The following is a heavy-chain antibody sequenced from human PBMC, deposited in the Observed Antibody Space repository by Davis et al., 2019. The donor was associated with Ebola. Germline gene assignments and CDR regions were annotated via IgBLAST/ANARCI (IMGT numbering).Heavy chain of an antibody. V-gene: IGHV3-53*01. CDR2: IYRDGRT. Sequence: GGSLRLSCAASGLIVSHKYMSWVRQASGKGLEWVSVIYRDGRTYYADSVKGRFTISRDNSKTTLYLQMNSLRAEDTAVYYCTRHVSGDFGYFDLWGRGTLVTVSS. CDR1: GLIVSHKY. CDR3: TRHVSGDFGYFDL. D-gene: IGHD4-17*01. J-gene: IGHJ2*01.